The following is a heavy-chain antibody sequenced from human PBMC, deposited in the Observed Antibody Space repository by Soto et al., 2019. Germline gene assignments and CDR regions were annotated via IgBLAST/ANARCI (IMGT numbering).Heavy chain of an antibody. CDR2: IYLSGSI. D-gene: IGHD4-17*01. CDR3: ARETYGDYVGYFDP. Sequence: PSETLCLTCSVSGGYISSGYWTWNRPPPGKGLEWIGYIYLSGSINHNPSLKSRVTISVDRAKNQFSLRVRSVTAADTVVYYCARETYGDYVGYFDPWGQGIQVTVSS. J-gene: IGHJ5*02. CDR1: GGYISSGY. V-gene: IGHV4-59*12.